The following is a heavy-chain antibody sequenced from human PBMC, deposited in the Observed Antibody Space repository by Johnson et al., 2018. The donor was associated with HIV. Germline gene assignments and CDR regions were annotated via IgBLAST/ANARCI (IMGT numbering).Heavy chain of an antibody. CDR2: LNWNAGST. CDR3: ARRSDYFSHDAFDI. J-gene: IGHJ3*02. CDR1: GFRFDDYG. D-gene: IGHD3-22*01. V-gene: IGHV3-20*04. Sequence: EVHVLESGGGVVRPGGSLRLSCEGSGFRFDDYGMSWVRQGPWEGLEWVSGLNWNAGSTGYADSVKGRFTISRDNSKNTVYLQMNSLRVEDTSVYYCARRSDYFSHDAFDIWGQGTMVTVSS.